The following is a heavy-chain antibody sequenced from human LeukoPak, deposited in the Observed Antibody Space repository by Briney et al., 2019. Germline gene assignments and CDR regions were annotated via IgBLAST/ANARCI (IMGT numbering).Heavy chain of an antibody. CDR2: TYYRSKWYN. D-gene: IGHD3-10*01. Sequence: SQTLSLTCAISGDSVSGNRPAWNWIRQSPSRGLEWLGRTYYRSKWYNDYAVSVKSRITINPDTSKDQFSLQLNSVTPEDAAVYYCARDLSGLFDPWGQGTLVTVSS. J-gene: IGHJ5*02. V-gene: IGHV6-1*01. CDR3: ARDLSGLFDP. CDR1: GDSVSGNRPA.